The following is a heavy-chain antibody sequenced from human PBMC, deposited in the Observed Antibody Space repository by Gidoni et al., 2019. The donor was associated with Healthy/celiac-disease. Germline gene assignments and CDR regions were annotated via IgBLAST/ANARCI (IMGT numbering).Heavy chain of an antibody. CDR3: ARHRQWLVQGSSYYYYGMDV. V-gene: IGHV5-51*01. D-gene: IGHD6-19*01. J-gene: IGHJ6*02. Sequence: EVQLVQSGAEVKKPGESLTISCKGSGYSFTSYWTGWVRQMPGKGLEWMGIIYPGDPDTRYSPSFQGQVTISADKSISTAYLQWSSLKASDTAMYYCARHRQWLVQGSSYYYYGMDVWGQGTTVTVSS. CDR1: GYSFTSYW. CDR2: IYPGDPDT.